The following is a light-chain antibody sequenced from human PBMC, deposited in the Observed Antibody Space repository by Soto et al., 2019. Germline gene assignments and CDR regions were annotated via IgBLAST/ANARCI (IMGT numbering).Light chain of an antibody. CDR2: EVN. V-gene: IGLV2-23*02. Sequence: QSVLTQPASVSGSPGQSIAISCTGTSCNVGGYNFVSWYQQHPGKAPKLLIYEVNKRPSGVSNRFSGSKSDNTASLTIAGLQAEDEADYYCGSYGGDRIFGGGTKLTVL. J-gene: IGLJ2*01. CDR1: SCNVGGYNF. CDR3: GSYGGDRI.